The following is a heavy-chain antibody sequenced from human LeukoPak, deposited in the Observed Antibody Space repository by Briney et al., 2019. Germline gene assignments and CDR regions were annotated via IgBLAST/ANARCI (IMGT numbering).Heavy chain of an antibody. CDR3: ARGKTPLYYYYMDV. Sequence: VASVTVSCKASGYTFTGYYMHWVRQAPGQGLEWLGWINPNSGGTNYAQKFQGRVTMTRDTSISTAYMELSRLRSDDTAVYYCARGKTPLYYYYMDVWGKGTTVTVSS. CDR2: INPNSGGT. V-gene: IGHV1-2*02. CDR1: GYTFTGYY. J-gene: IGHJ6*03.